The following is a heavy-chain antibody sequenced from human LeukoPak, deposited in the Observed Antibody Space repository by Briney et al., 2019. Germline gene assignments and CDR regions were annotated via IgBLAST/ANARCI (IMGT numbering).Heavy chain of an antibody. J-gene: IGHJ4*02. V-gene: IGHV1-2*06. CDR2: INPNSGGT. Sequence: ASVKVSCKASGYTFTGYYMHWVRQAPGQGLEWMGRINPNSGGTNYAQKFQGRVTMTRDTSISTAYMELSRLRSDDTAVYYCARDRGHYYDSSGYSPPFDYWGQGTLVTVSS. CDR3: ARDRGHYYDSSGYSPPFDY. D-gene: IGHD3-22*01. CDR1: GYTFTGYY.